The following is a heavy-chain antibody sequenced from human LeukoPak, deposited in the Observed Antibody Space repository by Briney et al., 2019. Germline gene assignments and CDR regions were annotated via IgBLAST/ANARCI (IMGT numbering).Heavy chain of an antibody. Sequence: SGTLSLTCSVSGGSISSYYWSWIRQPPGKGLEWIGDIHYSGSTNYNSSLKSRVSISVDTPKNQFSLKLTSVTAADTAVYYCARVGFYDSSGYRQWYLDLWGRGTLVAAPS. CDR3: ARVGFYDSSGYRQWYLDL. D-gene: IGHD3-22*01. V-gene: IGHV4-59*01. J-gene: IGHJ2*01. CDR1: GGSISSYY. CDR2: IHYSGST.